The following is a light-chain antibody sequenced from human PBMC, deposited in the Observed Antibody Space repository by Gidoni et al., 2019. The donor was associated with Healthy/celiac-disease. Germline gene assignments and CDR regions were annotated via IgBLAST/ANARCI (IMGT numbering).Light chain of an antibody. CDR2: AAS. CDR1: QSISSY. J-gene: IGKJ2*01. V-gene: IGKV1-39*01. CDR3: QQSYSTLYT. Sequence: DIQMTQSPSSLSASVGDRVTITCRASQSISSYLKWYQQKPGKASKLLIYAASSLQSGVPSRFSGRGSGKDFTLTSSRLQPEDVANYYRQQSYSTLYTFGQGTKLEIK.